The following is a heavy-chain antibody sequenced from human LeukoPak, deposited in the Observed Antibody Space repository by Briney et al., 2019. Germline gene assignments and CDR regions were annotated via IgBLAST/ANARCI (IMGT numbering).Heavy chain of an antibody. CDR2: ISYDGSNK. CDR3: ARERLRFLEWETMHGAFDI. CDR1: GFTFSSYG. D-gene: IGHD3-3*01. Sequence: GGSLRLSCAASGFTFSSYGMQWVRQAPGKGLEWVAVISYDGSNKYYADSVKGRFTISRDNAKNSLYLQMNSLRAEDTAVYYCARERLRFLEWETMHGAFDIWGQGTMVTVSS. J-gene: IGHJ3*02. V-gene: IGHV3-30*03.